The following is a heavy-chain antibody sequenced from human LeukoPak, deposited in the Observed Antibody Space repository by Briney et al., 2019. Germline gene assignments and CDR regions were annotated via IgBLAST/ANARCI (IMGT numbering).Heavy chain of an antibody. J-gene: IGHJ4*02. CDR2: MNPYSGNT. CDR3: ARVRSLGDYGSGSYFGSDGY. Sequence: ASVKVSCKASGYTFTNYDINWVRQATGQGLEWMGWMNPYSGNTGYAQKFQGRVTMTTDTSTSTAYMELRSLRSDDTAVYYCARVRSLGDYGSGSYFGSDGYWGQGTLVTVSS. CDR1: GYTFTNYD. D-gene: IGHD3-10*01. V-gene: IGHV1-8*02.